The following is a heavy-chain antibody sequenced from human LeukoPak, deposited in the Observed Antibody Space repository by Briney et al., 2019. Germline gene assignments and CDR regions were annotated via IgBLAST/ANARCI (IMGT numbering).Heavy chain of an antibody. CDR2: INSDGSST. CDR1: GFTFSSYW. V-gene: IGHV3-74*01. CDR3: ARSIAVAGRPFDY. J-gene: IGHJ4*02. D-gene: IGHD6-19*01. Sequence: PGGSLRLSCAASGFTFSSYWMHWVRHAPGKGLVWVSRINSDGSSTSYADSVKGRFTIPRDNAKNTLYLQMNSLRAEDTAVYYCARSIAVAGRPFDYWGQGTLVTVSS.